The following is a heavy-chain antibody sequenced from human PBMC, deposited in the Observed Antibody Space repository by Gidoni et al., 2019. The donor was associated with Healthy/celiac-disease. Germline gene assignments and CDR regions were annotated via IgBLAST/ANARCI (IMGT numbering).Heavy chain of an antibody. CDR2: ISGSGGST. D-gene: IGHD3-10*01. CDR1: GFTFSSYA. V-gene: IGHV3-23*01. Sequence: EVQLLESGGGLVQPGGSLRLSCAASGFTFSSYAMSWVRQAPGKGLEWVSAISGSGGSTYYADSVKGRFTISRDNSKNTLYLQMNSLRAEDTAVYYCAKWRRGMVRGLKEYYFDYWGQGTLVTVSS. CDR3: AKWRRGMVRGLKEYYFDY. J-gene: IGHJ4*02.